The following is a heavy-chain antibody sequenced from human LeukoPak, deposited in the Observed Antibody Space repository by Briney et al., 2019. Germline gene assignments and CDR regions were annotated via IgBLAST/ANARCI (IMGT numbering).Heavy chain of an antibody. J-gene: IGHJ4*02. Sequence: SVKVSCEASGGTFSSYAISWVRQAPGQGLEWMGGLIPIFGTANYAQTLQGSVTLTTDESTSTAYMELRRQRCEDAAVYYCLYQYGSGSYQGGSWGQGTLVTVSS. CDR1: GGTFSSYA. D-gene: IGHD3-10*01. V-gene: IGHV1-69*05. CDR2: LIPIFGTA. CDR3: LYQYGSGSYQGGS.